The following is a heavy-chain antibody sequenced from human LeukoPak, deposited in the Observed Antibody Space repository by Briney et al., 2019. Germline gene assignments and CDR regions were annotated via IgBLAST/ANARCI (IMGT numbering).Heavy chain of an antibody. CDR2: IYYSGST. Sequence: PSETLSLTCTVSGDSISGYYWSWIRQPPGKGLEWIGYIYYSGSTNYDSYLKSRVTIQVDTSKSQFSLKLSSVTAADTAVYYCARTYGSKSNYYFDYWGQGTLVTVSS. CDR1: GDSISGYY. V-gene: IGHV4-59*01. CDR3: ARTYGSKSNYYFDY. D-gene: IGHD3-10*01. J-gene: IGHJ4*02.